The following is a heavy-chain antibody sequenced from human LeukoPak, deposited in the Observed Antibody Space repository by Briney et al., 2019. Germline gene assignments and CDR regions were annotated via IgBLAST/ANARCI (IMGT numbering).Heavy chain of an antibody. J-gene: IGHJ3*02. CDR3: ARDLGILDAFDI. D-gene: IGHD6-13*01. V-gene: IGHV4-59*01. CDR2: IYYSGST. Sequence: SETLSLTCTVSGGSISSYYWSWIRQPPGKGLEWIGYIYYSGSTNYNPSLKSRVTISVDTSKNQFSLKLSSVTAADTAVYYCARDLGILDAFDIWGQGTMVTVSS. CDR1: GGSISSYY.